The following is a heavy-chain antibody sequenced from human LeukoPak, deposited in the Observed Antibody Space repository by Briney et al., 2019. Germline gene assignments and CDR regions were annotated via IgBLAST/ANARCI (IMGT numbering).Heavy chain of an antibody. CDR3: AKSSYYDASGYYREYYFDY. J-gene: IGHJ4*02. CDR2: ISGSGGST. CDR1: GFIFSNYA. Sequence: GGSLRLSCVPSGFIFSNYAMSWVRQAPGKGLEWVSSISGSGGSTHHADSVKGRFTISRDKTKNTLYLQMNSLRAEDTAVYYCAKSSYYDASGYYREYYFDYWGQGTLVTVSS. D-gene: IGHD3-22*01. V-gene: IGHV3-23*01.